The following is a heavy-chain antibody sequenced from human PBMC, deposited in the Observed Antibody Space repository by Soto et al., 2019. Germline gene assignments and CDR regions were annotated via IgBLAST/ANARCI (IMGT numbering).Heavy chain of an antibody. Sequence: TLSLTCTVSGGSISSYYWSWIRQPPGKGLEWIGYIYYSGSTNYNPSLKSRVTISVDTSKNQFSLKLSSVTAADTAVYYCARDSSKRRAFDIWGQGTMVTVSS. CDR3: ARDSSKRRAFDI. CDR2: IYYSGST. D-gene: IGHD4-4*01. CDR1: GGSISSYY. V-gene: IGHV4-59*01. J-gene: IGHJ3*02.